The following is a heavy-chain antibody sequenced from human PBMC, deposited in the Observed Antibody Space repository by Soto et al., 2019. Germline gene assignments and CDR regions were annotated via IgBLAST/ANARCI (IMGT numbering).Heavy chain of an antibody. CDR2: IIPIFGTA. V-gene: IGHV1-69*01. Sequence: QVQLVQSGAEVKKPGSSVKVSCNASGGTFSSYSINWVRQAPGQGLEWMGEIIPIFGTANYAQKFQGRVTITADESTSTAYMALSSLRSEDTAVYYCARDGGRHSGGIDYWGQGTLVTVSS. CDR1: GGTFSSYS. J-gene: IGHJ4*02. D-gene: IGHD1-26*01. CDR3: ARDGGRHSGGIDY.